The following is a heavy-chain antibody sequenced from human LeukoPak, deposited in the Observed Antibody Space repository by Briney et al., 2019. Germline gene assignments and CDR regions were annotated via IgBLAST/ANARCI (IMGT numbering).Heavy chain of an antibody. J-gene: IGHJ5*02. Sequence: PSETLSLTCTVSGTSIRGHYWSWLRQPPGKGLEWIGYIYSNGNILYNPFLKSRVTLSVDTFNNQFSLSLNFVTAADTAVYYCAGLHFASAEEFDPWGQGTLVTVSS. D-gene: IGHD1-14*01. CDR2: IYSNGNI. CDR1: GTSIRGHY. CDR3: AGLHFASAEEFDP. V-gene: IGHV4-59*08.